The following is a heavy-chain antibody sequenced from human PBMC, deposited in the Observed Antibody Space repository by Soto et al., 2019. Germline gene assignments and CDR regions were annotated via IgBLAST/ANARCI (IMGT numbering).Heavy chain of an antibody. V-gene: IGHV1-2*02. CDR3: ARDNDGPLAY. D-gene: IGHD2-8*01. J-gene: IGHJ4*02. CDR1: GYTFTAYY. Sequence: QVQRVQSGAEVKKPGASVKVSCRPSGYTFTAYYNHWGRQAPGQGRERKGWVDPNSGGTRDAKNFQGRVTMTRDTSTSTVYMELTWLRSDETALYYCARDNDGPLAYWGQGTLVTVSS. CDR2: VDPNSGGT.